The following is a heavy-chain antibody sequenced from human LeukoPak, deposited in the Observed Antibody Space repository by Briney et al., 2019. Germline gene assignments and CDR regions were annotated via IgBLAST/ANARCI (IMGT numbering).Heavy chain of an antibody. V-gene: IGHV3-74*01. CDR3: AGVSGRRWELLLDY. Sequence: PGGSLRLSCAASGFTFSSYWMHWVRQAPGKGLVWVSRINSDGSSTSYADSVKGRFTISRDNAKNTLYLQMNSLRAEDTAVYYCAGVSGRRWELLLDYWGQGTLVTVSS. D-gene: IGHD1-26*01. CDR2: INSDGSST. CDR1: GFTFSSYW. J-gene: IGHJ4*02.